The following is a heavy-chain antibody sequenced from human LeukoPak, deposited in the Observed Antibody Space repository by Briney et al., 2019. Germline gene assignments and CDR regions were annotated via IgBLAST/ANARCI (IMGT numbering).Heavy chain of an antibody. V-gene: IGHV4-59*12. CDR1: GASISSYY. CDR3: ARDNRDYGDYVEWFDP. D-gene: IGHD4-17*01. J-gene: IGHJ5*02. CDR2: IYYSGTT. Sequence: SETLSLTCTVSGASISSYYWSWIRQPPGKGLEWIAYIYYSGTTNYNPSLKSRVTISVDTSKNQFSLKLTSVTAAGTAVYYCARDNRDYGDYVEWFDPWGQGTLVTVSS.